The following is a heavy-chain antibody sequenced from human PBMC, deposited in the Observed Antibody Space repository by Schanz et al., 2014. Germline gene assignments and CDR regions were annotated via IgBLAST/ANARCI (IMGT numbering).Heavy chain of an antibody. J-gene: IGHJ4*02. Sequence: VQLVESGGGLVQPGGSLRLSCAASGFTFSIYSMNWVRQAPGKGLEWVAVISYDGINKYYADSVKGRFTISRGNSKNALYLQMNSLRAEDTAVYYCVRDTDYHFDYWGQGTLVTVSS. CDR2: ISYDGINK. CDR1: GFTFSIYS. CDR3: VRDTDYHFDY. D-gene: IGHD4-17*01. V-gene: IGHV3-30*03.